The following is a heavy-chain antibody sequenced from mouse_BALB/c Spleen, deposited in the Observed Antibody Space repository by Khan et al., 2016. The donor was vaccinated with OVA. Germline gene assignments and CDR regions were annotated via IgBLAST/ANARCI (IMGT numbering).Heavy chain of an antibody. V-gene: IGHV1-54*01. Sequence: QVQLQQSGAELVRPGTSVKVSCKASGYAFTDFLIEWLQQRPGQGLEWIGLINPGGGDTNYNEKFKGKATLNANKSSSTAHLQLSSLTSDDSAVYFCARGGYGSWAYWGQGTLVTVSA. CDR3: ARGGYGSWAY. J-gene: IGHJ3*01. CDR2: INPGGGDT. CDR1: GYAFTDFL. D-gene: IGHD1-1*02.